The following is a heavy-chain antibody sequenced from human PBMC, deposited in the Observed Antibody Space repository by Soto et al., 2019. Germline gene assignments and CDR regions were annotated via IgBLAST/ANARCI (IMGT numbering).Heavy chain of an antibody. J-gene: IGHJ5*02. CDR3: ARVPRYTSDIVEVPAVMFEDWFVP. D-gene: IGHD2-2*01. V-gene: IGHV1-3*01. CDR1: GYTFSTYA. CDR2: IHAGNGDT. Sequence: QVQLVQSGAEVKKPGASVKVSCKASGYTFSTYAVQWVRQAPGQSLEWIGWIHAGNGDTKYSQKFHDRVTITRDTSASTTCMELSSLRSEDTAVYYCARVPRYTSDIVEVPAVMFEDWFVPWGQGTLVTVSS.